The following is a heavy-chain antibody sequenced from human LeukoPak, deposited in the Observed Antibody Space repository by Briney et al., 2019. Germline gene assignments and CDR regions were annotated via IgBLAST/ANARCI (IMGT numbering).Heavy chain of an antibody. D-gene: IGHD5-12*01. V-gene: IGHV5-51*01. J-gene: IGHJ4*02. CDR1: GYSFPNYW. Sequence: PGGSLRLSCKGSGYSFPNYWIGWVRQMPGKGLEWLGILYPGDSDTRYSPSFRGQVTISADKSISTAYLQWSSLKASDTAMYYCASRLRERFDSWGQGTLVTVSS. CDR3: ASRLRERFDS. CDR2: LYPGDSDT.